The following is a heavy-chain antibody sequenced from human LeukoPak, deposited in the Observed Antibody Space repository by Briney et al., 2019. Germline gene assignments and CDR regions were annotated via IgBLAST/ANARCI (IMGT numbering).Heavy chain of an antibody. J-gene: IGHJ1*01. V-gene: IGHV1-69*05. CDR3: ARDEYSSSSEGYFQH. D-gene: IGHD6-6*01. Sequence: GASVKVSCKASGYTFTSYDINWVRQATGQGLEWMGRIIPIFGTANYAQKFQGRVTITTDESTSTAYMELSSLRSEDTAVYYCARDEYSSSSEGYFQHWGQGTLVTVSS. CDR1: GYTFTSYD. CDR2: IIPIFGTA.